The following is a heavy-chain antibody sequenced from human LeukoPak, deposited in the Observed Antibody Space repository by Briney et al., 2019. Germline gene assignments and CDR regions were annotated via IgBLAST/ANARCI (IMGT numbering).Heavy chain of an antibody. J-gene: IGHJ4*02. CDR3: AKLAAAGFDY. D-gene: IGHD6-13*01. CDR2: IRYDGSNK. Sequence: GGSLRLSCAASGFTFSSYGMHWVRQAPGKGLEWVAFIRYDGSNKYYADSVKGRFTISRDNSKNTLYLQMNSPRAGDTAVYYCAKLAAAGFDYWGQGTLVTVSS. CDR1: GFTFSSYG. V-gene: IGHV3-30*02.